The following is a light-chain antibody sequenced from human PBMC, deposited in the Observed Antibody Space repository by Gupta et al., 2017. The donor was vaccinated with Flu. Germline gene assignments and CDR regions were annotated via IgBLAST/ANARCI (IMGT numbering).Light chain of an antibody. V-gene: IGKV3-15*01. J-gene: IGKJ1*01. CDR1: QSVSSK. CDR2: EAS. CDR3: QQYTNWPRA. Sequence: EIVMTQSLATLSVSLGERATLSCRASQSVSSKLAWYQQKPGQAPRLLIYEASTRASGIPARFSGSGSGTDFTLTISGLQAEDFAVYYCQQYTNWPRAFGQGTKVEIK.